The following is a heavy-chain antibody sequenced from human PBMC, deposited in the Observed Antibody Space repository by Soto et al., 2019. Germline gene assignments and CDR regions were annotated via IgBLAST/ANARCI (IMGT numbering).Heavy chain of an antibody. CDR2: ISWNGGNI. CDR1: GFTFDDYA. D-gene: IGHD3-22*01. Sequence: EVQLVESGGGLVQPGRSLRLSCAASGFTFDDYAMHWVRQAPGKGLEWVSGISWNGGNIGYADSVKGRFTISRDNAKNSLYLQINSLRAEDTALYYCAKGGYDSSAYYYASFDYWGQGTLVTVSS. V-gene: IGHV3-9*01. J-gene: IGHJ4*02. CDR3: AKGGYDSSAYYYASFDY.